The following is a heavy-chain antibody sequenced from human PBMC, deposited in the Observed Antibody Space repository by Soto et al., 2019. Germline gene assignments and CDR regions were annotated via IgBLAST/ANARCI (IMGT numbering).Heavy chain of an antibody. J-gene: IGHJ4*02. D-gene: IGHD3-22*01. CDR2: IYYSGST. CDR3: ARQGSSGYYAGDY. Sequence: SETLSLTCTVSGGSISSYYWSWIRQPPGKGLEWIGYIYYSGSTYYNPSLKSRVTISVDTSKNQFSLKLSSVTAADTAVYYCARQGSSGYYAGDYWGQGTLVTVSS. CDR1: GGSISSYY. V-gene: IGHV4-59*08.